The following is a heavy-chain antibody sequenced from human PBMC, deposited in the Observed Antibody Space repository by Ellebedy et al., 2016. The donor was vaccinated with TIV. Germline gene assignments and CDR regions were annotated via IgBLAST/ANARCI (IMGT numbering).Heavy chain of an antibody. CDR2: FYFNGDT. V-gene: IGHV4-39*01. D-gene: IGHD6-19*01. J-gene: IGHJ5*02. Sequence: MPSETLSLTCSVSGDSITRSSYYWGWIRQPPGKGLEWIGCFYFNGDTFYNPSPKSRVTIDVDTFNNQFSLKLTSVTAADTAVYYCATSMTVTGGLEHWGQGTLVTVSS. CDR3: ATSMTVTGGLEH. CDR1: GDSITRSSYY.